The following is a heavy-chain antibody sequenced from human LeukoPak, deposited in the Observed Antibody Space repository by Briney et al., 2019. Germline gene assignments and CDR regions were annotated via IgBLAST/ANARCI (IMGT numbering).Heavy chain of an antibody. V-gene: IGHV3-23*01. Sequence: GGSLRLSCAASGFTFSSYSMNWVRQAPGKGLEWVSAISGSSGSTYYADSVKGRFTISRDNSKNTLYLQMNSLRAEDTAVYYCANSMVREPDYWGQGTLVTVSS. D-gene: IGHD3-10*01. J-gene: IGHJ4*02. CDR2: ISGSSGST. CDR1: GFTFSSYS. CDR3: ANSMVREPDY.